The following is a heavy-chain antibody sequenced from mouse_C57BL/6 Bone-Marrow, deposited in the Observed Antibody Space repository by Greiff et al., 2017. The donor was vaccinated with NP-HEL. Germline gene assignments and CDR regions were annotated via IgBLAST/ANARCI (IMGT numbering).Heavy chain of an antibody. CDR3: ARRGIYYGSFDY. CDR2: INPGSGGT. V-gene: IGHV1-54*01. Sequence: VKLQESGAELVRPGTSVKVSCKASGYAFTNYLIEWVKQRPGQGLEWIGVINPGSGGTNYNEKFKGKATLTADKSSSTAYMQLSSLTSEDSAVYFCARRGIYYGSFDYWGQGTTLTVSS. D-gene: IGHD1-1*01. CDR1: GYAFTNYL. J-gene: IGHJ2*01.